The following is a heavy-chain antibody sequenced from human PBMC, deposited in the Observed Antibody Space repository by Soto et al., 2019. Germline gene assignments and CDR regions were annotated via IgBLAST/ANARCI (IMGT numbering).Heavy chain of an antibody. Sequence: PGGSLRLSCAASGFTFSSYAMSWVRQAPGKGLEWVSAISGSGGSTYYADSVKGRFTISRDNSKNTLYLQMNSLRAEDTAVYYCAKGDIVVVPAAIFPYNWFDPWGQGTLVTVSS. CDR2: ISGSGGST. D-gene: IGHD2-2*01. CDR1: GFTFSSYA. CDR3: AKGDIVVVPAAIFPYNWFDP. V-gene: IGHV3-23*01. J-gene: IGHJ5*02.